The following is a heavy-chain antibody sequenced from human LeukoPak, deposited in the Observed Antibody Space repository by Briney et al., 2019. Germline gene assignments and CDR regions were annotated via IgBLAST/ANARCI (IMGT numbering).Heavy chain of an antibody. CDR2: MNPNSGNT. J-gene: IGHJ4*02. Sequence: ASVKVSCKASGYTFTSYDINWVRQATGQGLEWMGWMNPNSGNTGYAQKFQGRVTMTRNTSISTAYMELSSLRSEDTAVYYCATNAFGGVIVNFLYWGEGTLVTVSS. CDR1: GYTFTSYD. D-gene: IGHD3-16*02. CDR3: ATNAFGGVIVNFLY. V-gene: IGHV1-8*01.